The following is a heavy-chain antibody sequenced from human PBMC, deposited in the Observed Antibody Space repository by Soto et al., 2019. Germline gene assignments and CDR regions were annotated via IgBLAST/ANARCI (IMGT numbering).Heavy chain of an antibody. CDR3: ARIPSTGPYYFDY. J-gene: IGHJ4*02. Sequence: PGDSLKISCQGSGYSFTSYWISWVRPMPGKGLEWMGRIDPSDSYTNYSPSFQGHVTISADKSISTAYLQWSSLKASDTAMYYCARIPSTGPYYFDYWGQGTLVNVSS. V-gene: IGHV5-10-1*01. D-gene: IGHD1-1*01. CDR2: IDPSDSYT. CDR1: GYSFTSYW.